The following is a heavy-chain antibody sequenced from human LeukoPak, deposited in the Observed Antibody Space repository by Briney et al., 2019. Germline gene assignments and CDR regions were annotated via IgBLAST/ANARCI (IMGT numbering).Heavy chain of an antibody. V-gene: IGHV1-18*01. J-gene: IGHJ4*02. CDR1: GYTFTSYG. Sequence: GASVKVSCTASGYTFTSYGISWVRQAPGQGLEWMGWISAYNGNTNYAQKLQGRVTMTTDTSTSTAYMELRSLRSDDTAVYYCARDPSTVAPQGVDYWGQGTLVTVSS. CDR2: ISAYNGNT. D-gene: IGHD6-19*01. CDR3: ARDPSTVAPQGVDY.